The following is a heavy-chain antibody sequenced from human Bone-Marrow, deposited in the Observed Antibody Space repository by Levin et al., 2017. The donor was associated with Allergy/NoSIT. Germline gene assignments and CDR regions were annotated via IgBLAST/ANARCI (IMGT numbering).Heavy chain of an antibody. CDR1: GFTFSPYS. V-gene: IGHV3-21*01. Sequence: GASVKVSCTVSGFTFSPYSMNWVRQAPGKGLEWVSSISSSGTDMYNADSVKGRFTISRDNAKNSLNLQMSSLRAEDTAVYYCARGIIGDVRVAHKEAFDIWGQGTMVTVSS. CDR2: ISSSGTDM. CDR3: ARGIIGDVRVAHKEAFDI. D-gene: IGHD2/OR15-2a*01. J-gene: IGHJ3*02.